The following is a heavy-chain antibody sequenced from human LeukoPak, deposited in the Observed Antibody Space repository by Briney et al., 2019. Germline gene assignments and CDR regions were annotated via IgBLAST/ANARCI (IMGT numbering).Heavy chain of an antibody. Sequence: PSETLSLTCAAYGGSFSGYYWSWIRQPPGKGLEWIGEINHSGSTNYNPSLKSRVTISIDTSKNQFSLKLSSVTAADTALYYRARGPGTWYYYWGQGTLVTVSS. V-gene: IGHV4-34*01. CDR2: INHSGST. D-gene: IGHD6-13*01. CDR1: GGSFSGYY. CDR3: ARGPGTWYYY. J-gene: IGHJ4*02.